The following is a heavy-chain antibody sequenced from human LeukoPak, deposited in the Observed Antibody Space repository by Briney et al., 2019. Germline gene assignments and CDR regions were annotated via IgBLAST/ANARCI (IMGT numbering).Heavy chain of an antibody. Sequence: GGSLRLSCAASGFIFGTYSMNWVRQAPGKGLEWVSYISSSSSTIYYADSVRGRFTISRDNAKNSLYLQMNSLRAEDTAIYYCTRDSPPDYWGQGTLVTVSS. CDR3: TRDSPPDY. V-gene: IGHV3-48*01. CDR2: ISSSSSTI. J-gene: IGHJ4*02. CDR1: GFIFGTYS.